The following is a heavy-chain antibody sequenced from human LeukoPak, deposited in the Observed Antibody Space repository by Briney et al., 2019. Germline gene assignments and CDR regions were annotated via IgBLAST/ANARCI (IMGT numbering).Heavy chain of an antibody. J-gene: IGHJ6*04. CDR1: GFTFNIYS. V-gene: IGHV3-48*04. CDR2: ISSSGSTI. CDR3: AELGITMIGGV. Sequence: GGSLRLSCVASGFTFNIYSMNWVRQAPGKGLEWVSYISSSGSTIYYADSVKGRFTISRDNAKNSLYLQMNSLRAEDTAVYYCAELGITMIGGVWGKGTTVTISS. D-gene: IGHD3-10*02.